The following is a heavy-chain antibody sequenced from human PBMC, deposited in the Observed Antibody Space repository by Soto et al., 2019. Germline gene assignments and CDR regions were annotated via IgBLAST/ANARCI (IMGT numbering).Heavy chain of an antibody. J-gene: IGHJ3*02. CDR3: ARGLQKFGPGNDAFDI. Sequence: GASVKVSCKASGYTFTGYYMHWVRQAPGQGLEWMGWINPNSGGTNYAQKFQGWVTMTRDTSISTAYMELSRLRSDDTAVYYCARGLQKFGPGNDAFDIWGQGTMVTVSS. V-gene: IGHV1-2*04. CDR1: GYTFTGYY. D-gene: IGHD3-10*01. CDR2: INPNSGGT.